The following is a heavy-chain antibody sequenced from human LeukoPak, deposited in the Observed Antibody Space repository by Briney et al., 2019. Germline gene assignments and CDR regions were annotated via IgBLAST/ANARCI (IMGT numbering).Heavy chain of an antibody. V-gene: IGHV3-21*01. CDR2: ISTSSTFI. CDR1: GFTFRSYS. J-gene: IGHJ2*01. CDR3: AREGYYDNSGYYRYFDL. Sequence: GGSLRLSCAASGFTFRSYSMNWVRQAPGKGLEWVSSISTSSTFIYYADSVKGRFTISRDNAKNSLYLQMNSLRAEDTAVYYCAREGYYDNSGYYRYFDLWGRGTLVTVSS. D-gene: IGHD3-22*01.